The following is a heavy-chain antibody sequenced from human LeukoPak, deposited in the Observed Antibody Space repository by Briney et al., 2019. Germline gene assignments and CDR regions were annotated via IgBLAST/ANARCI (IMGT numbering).Heavy chain of an antibody. J-gene: IGHJ6*03. CDR3: ARNSPYYSYMDV. Sequence: ASVKVSCKASGYTLRDYYIHWVRQAPGQGLEWMGWINPYSGDTNSAQKFQGRVTMTRDTPITTAYMELRRLRSDDTAVYYCARNSPYYSYMDVWGKGTTVTVSS. V-gene: IGHV1-2*02. CDR2: INPYSGDT. CDR1: GYTLRDYY. D-gene: IGHD2-21*01.